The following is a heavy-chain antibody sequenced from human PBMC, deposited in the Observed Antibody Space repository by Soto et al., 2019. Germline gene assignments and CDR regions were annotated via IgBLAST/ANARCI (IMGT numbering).Heavy chain of an antibody. CDR1: GFTFSSYA. CDR2: LSSGGSGT. J-gene: IGHJ4*02. D-gene: IGHD1-26*01. Sequence: EVQLLGSGGGLVQPGGSLRLSCAASGFTFSSYAMSWVRQAPGKGLEWVSGLSSGGSGTYYADSVKGRFTISRDDSKNTLYLKMNSLRAEDTAVYYCAKVRVAGGSYSTFDYWGQGTLVTVSS. V-gene: IGHV3-23*01. CDR3: AKVRVAGGSYSTFDY.